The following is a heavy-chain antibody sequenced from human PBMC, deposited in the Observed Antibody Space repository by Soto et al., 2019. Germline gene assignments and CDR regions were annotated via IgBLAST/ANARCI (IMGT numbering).Heavy chain of an antibody. D-gene: IGHD3-22*01. CDR1: VFTFSSYA. V-gene: IGHV3-23*01. CDR3: AKVFYYYDSSGYYYFDY. CDR2: ISGIGSTI. Sequence: GGSLRLSGAASVFTFSSYAVSWVRQAPGKGPEWISSISGIGSTIYYADSVKGRFTISRDNSKNTLYLQMSSLRAEDTAVYYCAKVFYYYDSSGYYYFDYWGQGTLVTVSS. J-gene: IGHJ4*02.